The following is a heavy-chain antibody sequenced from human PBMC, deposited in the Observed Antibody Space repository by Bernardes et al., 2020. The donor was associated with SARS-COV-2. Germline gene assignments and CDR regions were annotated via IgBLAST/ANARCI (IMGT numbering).Heavy chain of an antibody. CDR2: ISYDGSNK. CDR1: GFTFSSYA. J-gene: IGHJ6*02. Sequence: GGSLRLSCAASGFTFSSYAMHWVRQAPGKGLEWVAVISYDGSNKYYADSVKGRFTISRDNSKNTLYLQMNSLRAEDTAVYYCARANYDFWSGYSPLPYYYYGMDVWGQGTTVTVSS. D-gene: IGHD3-3*01. V-gene: IGHV3-30-3*01. CDR3: ARANYDFWSGYSPLPYYYYGMDV.